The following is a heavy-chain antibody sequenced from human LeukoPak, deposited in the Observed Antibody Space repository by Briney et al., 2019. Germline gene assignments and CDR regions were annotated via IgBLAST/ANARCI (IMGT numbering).Heavy chain of an antibody. Sequence: SQTLSLTCTVSGGSISSGSYYWSWIRQPAGKGLEWIGRIYTSGSTNYNPSLKSRVTISVDTSKNQFSLKLSSVTAADMAVYYCARDSTWLVQWNWFDPWGQGTLVTVSS. CDR1: GGSISSGSYY. CDR3: ARDSTWLVQWNWFDP. CDR2: IYTSGST. V-gene: IGHV4-61*02. D-gene: IGHD6-19*01. J-gene: IGHJ5*02.